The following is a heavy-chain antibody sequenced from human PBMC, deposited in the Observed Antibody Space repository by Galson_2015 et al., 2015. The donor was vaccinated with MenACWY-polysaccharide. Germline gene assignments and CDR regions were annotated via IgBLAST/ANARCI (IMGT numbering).Heavy chain of an antibody. Sequence: SLRLSCAASGFTLNTVWMHWVRQVPGKGLVWVARISSDGSSTTYADSVKGRFTVSRDNAKNTLYLQMNSLRVEDTSIYYCARDGVVVKMDVWGKGTTVTVSS. J-gene: IGHJ6*04. CDR2: ISSDGSST. V-gene: IGHV3-74*01. CDR3: ARDGVVVKMDV. D-gene: IGHD3-22*01. CDR1: GFTLNTVW.